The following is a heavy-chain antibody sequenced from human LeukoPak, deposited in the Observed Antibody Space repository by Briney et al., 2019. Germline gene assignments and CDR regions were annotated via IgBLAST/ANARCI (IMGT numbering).Heavy chain of an antibody. CDR3: ARERGYSQDY. V-gene: IGHV3-74*01. J-gene: IGHJ4*02. D-gene: IGHD6-13*01. CDR1: GFTFSSYW. Sequence: PGGSLRLSCAASGFTFSSYWMHWVRQAPGKGLVWVSHINSAGSTTSYADSVKGRFTISRDNAKNTLYLQMNSLRVEDTAVYYCARERGYSQDYWGQGTLVTVS. CDR2: INSAGSTT.